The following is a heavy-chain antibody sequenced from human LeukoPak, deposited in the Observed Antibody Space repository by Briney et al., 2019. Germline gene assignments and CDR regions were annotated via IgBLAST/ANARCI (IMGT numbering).Heavy chain of an antibody. V-gene: IGHV1-46*01. D-gene: IGHD2-15*01. CDR3: ARDQSAYCSGGSCPPMYNWFDP. CDR2: INPSGGST. CDR1: GYTFTSYY. Sequence: ASVKVSCKASGYTFTSYYMHWVRQAPGQGLEWMGIINPSGGSTSYAQKFQGRVTMTRDTSTSTVYMELSSLRSEDTAVYYCARDQSAYCSGGSCPPMYNWFDPWGQGALVTVSS. J-gene: IGHJ5*02.